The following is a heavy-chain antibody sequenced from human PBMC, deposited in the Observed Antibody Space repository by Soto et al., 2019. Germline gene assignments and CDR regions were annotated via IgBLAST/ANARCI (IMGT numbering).Heavy chain of an antibody. J-gene: IGHJ6*02. CDR2: MNPNSANT. CDR3: ARDQANYGTDV. V-gene: IGHV1-8*01. Sequence: ASVKVSCKASGYTFTSYDINWVRQATGQGLEWMGWMNPNSANTDYAQKFQGRVTMTRNTSISTAYMELSSLRSEDTAVYYCARDQANYGTDVWGQGTTVTVSS. CDR1: GYTFTSYD.